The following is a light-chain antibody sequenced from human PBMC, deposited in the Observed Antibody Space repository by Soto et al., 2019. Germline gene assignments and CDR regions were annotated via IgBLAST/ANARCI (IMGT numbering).Light chain of an antibody. J-gene: IGLJ1*01. V-gene: IGLV2-14*01. CDR1: SSDVGGYNY. CDR2: DVS. Sequence: QSALTQPASVSGTPRRSISISGTGTSSDVGGYNYVSWYQQHPGKAPKLLIYDVSNRHSGVSNRCSVSKYCNTASLTLSGLEAEDEGEYYCSSYTSSRTRVSGTGTNVTV. CDR3: SSYTSSRTRV.